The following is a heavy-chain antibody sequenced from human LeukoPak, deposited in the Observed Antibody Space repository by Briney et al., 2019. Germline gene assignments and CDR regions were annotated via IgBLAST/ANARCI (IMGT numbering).Heavy chain of an antibody. Sequence: GGSLRLSCAASGFTFSTYGMHWVRQAPGKGLEWVTYIRNDGGDTFDADSVKGRFTISRDNSKNTLYLQMNSLSAEDTALYYCAKDLDGHGAYEYRGQGTLVTVSS. CDR1: GFTFSTYG. CDR3: AKDLDGHGAYEY. D-gene: IGHD5-12*01. J-gene: IGHJ4*02. CDR2: IRNDGGDT. V-gene: IGHV3-30*02.